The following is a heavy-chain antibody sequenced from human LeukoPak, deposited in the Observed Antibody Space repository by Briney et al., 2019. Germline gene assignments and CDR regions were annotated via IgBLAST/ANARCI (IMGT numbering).Heavy chain of an antibody. CDR1: GYTFTSYD. V-gene: IGHV1-8*01. Sequence: ASVKVSCKASGYTFTSYDINWVRHATGQGLEWMGWMNPNSGNTGYAQKFQGRVTMTRNTSISTAYMELSSLRSEDTAVYYCARAGSGSYVFDYWGQGTLVTVSS. D-gene: IGHD3-10*01. CDR2: MNPNSGNT. J-gene: IGHJ4*02. CDR3: ARAGSGSYVFDY.